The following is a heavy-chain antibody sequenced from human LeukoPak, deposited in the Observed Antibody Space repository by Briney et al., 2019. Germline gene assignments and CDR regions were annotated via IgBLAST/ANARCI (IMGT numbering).Heavy chain of an antibody. V-gene: IGHV3-21*01. D-gene: IGHD3-10*01. Sequence: GGSLRLSCAASGFTFSNAWMSWVRQAPGKGLEWVSSISSSSTYIYYADSVKGRFTISRDNAKNSLYLQMNSLRAEDTAVYYCARGDHYGSGSYLWGVDYWGQGTLVTVSS. CDR3: ARGDHYGSGSYLWGVDY. CDR2: ISSSSTYI. CDR1: GFTFSNAW. J-gene: IGHJ4*02.